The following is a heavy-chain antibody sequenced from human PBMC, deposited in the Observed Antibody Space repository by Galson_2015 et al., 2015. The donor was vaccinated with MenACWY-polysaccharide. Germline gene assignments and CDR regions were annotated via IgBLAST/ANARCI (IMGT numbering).Heavy chain of an antibody. V-gene: IGHV3-7*01. D-gene: IGHD2-15*01. Sequence: SLRLSCAASGFSFSTYWMSWVRQAPGKGLEWVANINQPGRDKYYVDSVRGRFTISRDNAKNSVYLQMDSLRAEDTAVYYCARPSSGGSYYNDWGQGTLVTVPS. J-gene: IGHJ4*02. CDR3: ARPSSGGSYYND. CDR2: INQPGRDK. CDR1: GFSFSTYW.